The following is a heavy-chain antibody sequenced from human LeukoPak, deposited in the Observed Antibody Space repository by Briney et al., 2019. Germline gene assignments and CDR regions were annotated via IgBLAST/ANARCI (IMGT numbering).Heavy chain of an antibody. V-gene: IGHV3-30*04. Sequence: GSSLRLPCAASGFPQSRQHMLWIRQSPGKALEGVTVIWYDGSKQHYADSVKGRFTISRDNSKNTLYLQMTSLKAVDTAVNYGARDWRFRALRSPSDYFDYWGQGTLVTVSS. J-gene: IGHJ4*02. CDR3: ARDWRFRALRSPSDYFDY. CDR2: IWYDGSKQ. D-gene: IGHD3-10*01. CDR1: GFPQSRQH.